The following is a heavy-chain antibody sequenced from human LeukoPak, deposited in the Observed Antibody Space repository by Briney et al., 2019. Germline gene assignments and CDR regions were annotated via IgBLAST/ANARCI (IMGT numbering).Heavy chain of an antibody. J-gene: IGHJ6*02. CDR2: IYPDDADT. CDR1: GYSFTNYW. D-gene: IGHD4-23*01. Sequence: NPGESLKISCKGSGYSFTNYWIGWVRQMPGKGLEWMGIIYPDDADTRYSPSFQGQVTISADKSIGTAFLQWHSLKASDTAIYYCASPGAYGNSLPRFYGMDVWGQGTTVTVSS. V-gene: IGHV5-51*01. CDR3: ASPGAYGNSLPRFYGMDV.